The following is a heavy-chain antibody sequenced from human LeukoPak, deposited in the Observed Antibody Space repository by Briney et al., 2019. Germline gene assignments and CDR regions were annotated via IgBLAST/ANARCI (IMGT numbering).Heavy chain of an antibody. D-gene: IGHD6-19*01. Sequence: ASVKVSCKASGYTFTSYGISWVRQAPGHGLEWMGWIRAYNGNTNYAQKLQGRVTMTTDTSTSTAYMELRSMRSDDTAVYYCARDGQWLAGGPNPVPKFDYWGQGTLVTVSS. J-gene: IGHJ4*02. CDR3: ARDGQWLAGGPNPVPKFDY. V-gene: IGHV1-18*04. CDR1: GYTFTSYG. CDR2: IRAYNGNT.